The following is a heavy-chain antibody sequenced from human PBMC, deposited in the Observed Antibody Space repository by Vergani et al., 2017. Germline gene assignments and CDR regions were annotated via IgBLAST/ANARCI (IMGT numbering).Heavy chain of an antibody. D-gene: IGHD3-22*01. CDR2: IIPIFGTA. V-gene: IGHV1-69*01. CDR1: GGTFSSYA. J-gene: IGHJ4*02. CDR3: AKDGREGYYGSSGMYYFDY. Sequence: QVQLVQSGAEVKKPGSSVKVSCKASGGTFSSYAISWVRQAPGQGLEWMGGIIPIFGTANYAQKFQGRVTITADESTSTAYMELCSLRSEDTAVYYCAKDGREGYYGSSGMYYFDYWGQGTLVTVSS.